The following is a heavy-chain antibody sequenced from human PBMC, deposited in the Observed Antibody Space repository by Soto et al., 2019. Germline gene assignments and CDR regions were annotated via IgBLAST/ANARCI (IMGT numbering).Heavy chain of an antibody. Sequence: PGGSLRLSCAASGFTFSSYGMHWVRQAPGKGLEWVSAISGSGGSTYYADSVKGRFTISRDNSKNTLYLQMNSLRAEDTAVYYCAKDGMVRGVNWFDPWGQGTLVTVSS. CDR1: GFTFSSYG. D-gene: IGHD3-10*01. V-gene: IGHV3-23*01. J-gene: IGHJ5*02. CDR3: AKDGMVRGVNWFDP. CDR2: ISGSGGST.